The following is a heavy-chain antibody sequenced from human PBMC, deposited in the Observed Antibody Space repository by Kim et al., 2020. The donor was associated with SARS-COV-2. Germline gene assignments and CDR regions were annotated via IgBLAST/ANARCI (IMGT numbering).Heavy chain of an antibody. CDR2: IDKSGTAL. J-gene: IGHJ4*02. CDR3: TRDPDTSSKVDY. V-gene: IGHV3-11*04. D-gene: IGHD5-18*01. CDR1: GFTFRDHY. Sequence: GGSLRLSCGASGFTFRDHYMSWIRQAPGKGLQWVAYIDKSGTALYYADPVKGRFTISRDNAKNSLYLQMNSLRAEDTAVYYCTRDPDTSSKVDYWGQGTLVTVSS.